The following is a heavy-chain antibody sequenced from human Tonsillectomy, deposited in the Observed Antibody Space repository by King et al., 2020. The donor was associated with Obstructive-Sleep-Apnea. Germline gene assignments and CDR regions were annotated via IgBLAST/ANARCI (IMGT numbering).Heavy chain of an antibody. D-gene: IGHD4-17*01. CDR2: ISSSSSYI. CDR3: ARDFDYCDYGYWYFDL. Sequence: VQLVESGGGLVKPGGSLRLSCAASGFTFSSYSMNWVRQAPGKGLEWVSSISSSSSYIYYADSVKGRFTIAIDNAKNSLYLQMNSLRAEDTAVYYCARDFDYCDYGYWYFDLWGRGTLVTVSS. V-gene: IGHV3-21*01. J-gene: IGHJ2*01. CDR1: GFTFSSYS.